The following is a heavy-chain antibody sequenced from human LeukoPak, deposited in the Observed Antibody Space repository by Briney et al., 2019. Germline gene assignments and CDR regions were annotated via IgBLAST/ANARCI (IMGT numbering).Heavy chain of an antibody. CDR2: IYHSGST. CDR3: ARDSSGWFDDAFDI. J-gene: IGHJ3*02. Sequence: SETLSLTCAVSGYSVSSGFFWGWIRQPPGKGVEWIGSIYHSGSTYYNPSLKGRVTISLDTSKNQFSLRLSSVTAADTAVYYCARDSSGWFDDAFDIWGQGTMVAVSS. D-gene: IGHD6-19*01. V-gene: IGHV4-38-2*02. CDR1: GYSVSSGFF.